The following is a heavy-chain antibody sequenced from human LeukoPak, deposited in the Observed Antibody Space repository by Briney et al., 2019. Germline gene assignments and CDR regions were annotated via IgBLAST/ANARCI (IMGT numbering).Heavy chain of an antibody. CDR1: GFTFSSYG. CDR3: AKDYYGSGRYYFDY. Sequence: GGSLRPSCAASGFTFSSYGMHWVRQAPGKGLEWVAFIRYDGSNKYYADSVKGRFTISRDNSKNTLYLQMNSLRAEDTAVYYCAKDYYGSGRYYFDYWGQGTLVAVSS. D-gene: IGHD3-10*01. CDR2: IRYDGSNK. V-gene: IGHV3-30*02. J-gene: IGHJ4*02.